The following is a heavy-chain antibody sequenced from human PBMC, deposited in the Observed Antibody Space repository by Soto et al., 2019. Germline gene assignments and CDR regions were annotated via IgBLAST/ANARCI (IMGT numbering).Heavy chain of an antibody. CDR3: TTDPSILWWFRGEYFQH. V-gene: IGHV3-15*01. CDR1: GFTFSNAW. Sequence: GGSLRLSCAASGFTFSNAWMSWVRQAPGKGLEWVGRIKSKTDGGTTDYAAPVKGRFTISRDDSKNTLYLQMNSLKTEDTAVYYCTTDPSILWWFRGEYFQHWGQGTLVTVSS. CDR2: IKSKTDGGTT. D-gene: IGHD2-21*01. J-gene: IGHJ1*01.